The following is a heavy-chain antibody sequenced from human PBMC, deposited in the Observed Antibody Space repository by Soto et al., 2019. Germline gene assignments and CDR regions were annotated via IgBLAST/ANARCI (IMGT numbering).Heavy chain of an antibody. CDR1: GGTFSSYA. CDR3: AGNQQSHYYNGMDV. V-gene: IGHV1-69*12. J-gene: IGHJ6*02. CDR2: IIPIFGTA. D-gene: IGHD2-2*01. Sequence: QVQLVQSGAEVKKPGTSVKVSCKASGGTFSSYAISWVRQAPGQGLEWMAGIIPIFGTANYAQKFQGRVTITADESTSTAYMELSSLRSEDTAVYYCAGNQQSHYYNGMDVWGQGTTITVSS.